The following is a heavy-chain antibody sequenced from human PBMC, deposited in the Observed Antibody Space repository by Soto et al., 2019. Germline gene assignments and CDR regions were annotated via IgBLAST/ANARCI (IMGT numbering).Heavy chain of an antibody. CDR2: IGLGSSTK. CDR3: AKGVPGIAVAGTGYFQH. V-gene: IGHV3-48*01. CDR1: GFTFRNYG. Sequence: GGSLRLSCAASGFTFRNYGMNWVRQAPGKGLEWVSYIGLGSSTKYYADSVEGRFTISRDNSKNTLYLQMNSLRAEDTAVYYCAKGVPGIAVAGTGYFQHWGQGTLVTVSS. J-gene: IGHJ1*01. D-gene: IGHD6-19*01.